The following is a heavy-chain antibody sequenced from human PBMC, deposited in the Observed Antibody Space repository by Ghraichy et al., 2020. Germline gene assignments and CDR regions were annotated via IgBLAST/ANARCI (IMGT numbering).Heavy chain of an antibody. CDR3: ARSPMIVVESLFDP. V-gene: IGHV4-39*01. CDR2: ISYSVST. D-gene: IGHD3-22*01. J-gene: IGHJ5*02. CDR1: GGSIISSDYN. Sequence: SETLSLTCTVSGGSIISSDYNWGWIRQPPGKVLDWIGSISYSVSTYYNPSLKSRVTISADTSKNQFSLQLRSVTAADRAVYFCARSPMIVVESLFDPWGQGTLVTVSS.